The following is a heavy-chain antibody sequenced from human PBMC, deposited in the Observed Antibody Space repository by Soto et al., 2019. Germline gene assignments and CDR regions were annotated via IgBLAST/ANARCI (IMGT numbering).Heavy chain of an antibody. J-gene: IGHJ6*02. CDR1: GFTVSSNY. CDR3: SRDPPGTRQGMDV. V-gene: IGHV3-53*02. Sequence: EVQLVETGGGLIQPGGSLRLSCAASGFTVSSNYMSWVRQAPGKGLEWVSVIYSGGSTYYADSVRGRFTISRDNSKNTLNLQMKSLRAEDTGVYYCSRDPPGTRQGMDVLGQGTTVPVSS. CDR2: IYSGGST. D-gene: IGHD1-1*01.